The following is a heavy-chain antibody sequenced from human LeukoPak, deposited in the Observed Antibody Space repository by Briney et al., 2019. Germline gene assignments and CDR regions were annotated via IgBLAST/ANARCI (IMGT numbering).Heavy chain of an antibody. CDR2: ISSSGSTI. CDR3: ARQGGCSGGSCYHYYYYGMDV. D-gene: IGHD2-15*01. V-gene: IGHV3-48*03. J-gene: IGHJ6*02. Sequence: GGSLRLSCAASGFTFSSYEMNWVRQAPGKGLEWVSYISSSGSTIYYADSVKGRFTISRDNAKNSLYLQMNSLRAEDTAVYYCARQGGCSGGSCYHYYYYGMDVWGQGTTVTVSS. CDR1: GFTFSSYE.